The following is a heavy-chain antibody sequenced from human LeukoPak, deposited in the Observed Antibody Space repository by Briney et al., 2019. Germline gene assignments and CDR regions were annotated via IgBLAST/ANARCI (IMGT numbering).Heavy chain of an antibody. Sequence: SETLSLTCTVSGGSISSSSYYWGWIRQPPGKGLEWIGSIYYSGSTYYNPSLKSRVTISVGTSKNQFSLKLSSVTAADTAVYYCARRGDSSGNDAFDIWGQGTMVTVSS. CDR3: ARRGDSSGNDAFDI. D-gene: IGHD3-22*01. J-gene: IGHJ3*02. V-gene: IGHV4-39*01. CDR1: GGSISSSSYY. CDR2: IYYSGST.